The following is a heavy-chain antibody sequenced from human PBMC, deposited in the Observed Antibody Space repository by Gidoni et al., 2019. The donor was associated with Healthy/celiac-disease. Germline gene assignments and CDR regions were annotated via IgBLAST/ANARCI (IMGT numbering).Heavy chain of an antibody. CDR1: GFTFDAYA. Sequence: EVQLVESGGGLVQPGRSLRLSCAASGFTFDAYAMHWVRQAPGKGLEWVSGISWNSGSIGYADSVKGRFTISRDNAKNSLYLQMNSLRAEDTALYYCAKVPGYCSSTSCPFDYWGQGTLVTVSS. J-gene: IGHJ4*02. D-gene: IGHD2-2*01. CDR3: AKVPGYCSSTSCPFDY. V-gene: IGHV3-9*01. CDR2: ISWNSGSI.